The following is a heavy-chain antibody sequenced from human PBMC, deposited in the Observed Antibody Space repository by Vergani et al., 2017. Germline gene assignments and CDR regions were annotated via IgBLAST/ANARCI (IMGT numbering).Heavy chain of an antibody. V-gene: IGHV3-43*01. D-gene: IGHD6-13*01. CDR2: ISWDGGST. CDR3: VKDIAASGNYWYFDL. J-gene: IGHJ2*01. CDR1: GVTFDDYT. Sequence: EVQLVESGGVVVQPGGSLRLSCAASGVTFDDYTMHWVRQAPGKGLEWVSLISWDGGSTYYADSVKGRFTISRDNAKNSLYLQMNSLRAEDTALYYCVKDIAASGNYWYFDLWGRGTLVTVSS.